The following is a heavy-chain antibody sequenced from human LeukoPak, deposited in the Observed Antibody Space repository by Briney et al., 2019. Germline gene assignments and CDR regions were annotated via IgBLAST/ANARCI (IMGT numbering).Heavy chain of an antibody. J-gene: IGHJ4*02. D-gene: IGHD3-9*01. CDR3: ASLLRYFDWSRPGDY. CDR1: GGSISSSSYY. V-gene: IGHV4-39*01. Sequence: PSETLSLTCTVSGGSISSSSYYWGWIRQPPGKGLEWIGSIYYSGSTHYNPSLKSRVTISVDTSKNQFSLKLSSVTAADTAVYYCASLLRYFDWSRPGDYWGQGTLVTVSS. CDR2: IYYSGST.